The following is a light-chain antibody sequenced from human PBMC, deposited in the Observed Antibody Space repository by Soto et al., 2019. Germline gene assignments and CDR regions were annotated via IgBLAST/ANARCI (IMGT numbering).Light chain of an antibody. CDR2: DAS. V-gene: IGKV3-15*01. Sequence: EIVMTQSPATLSVSPGERATLSCRASQSVIRNLAWYQQRPGRAPRLLIYDASTRATDIPARFSGSGSGTEFTLTISSLQSEDFAVYYCQQYNNWPLYTFGQGTKLEIK. CDR1: QSVIRN. CDR3: QQYNNWPLYT. J-gene: IGKJ2*01.